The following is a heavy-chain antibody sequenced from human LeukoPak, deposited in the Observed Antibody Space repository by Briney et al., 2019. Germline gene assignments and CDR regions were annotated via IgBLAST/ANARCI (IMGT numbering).Heavy chain of an antibody. CDR2: TYYRSKWYN. D-gene: IGHD7-27*01. CDR1: GDSVSSNTAA. V-gene: IGHV6-1*01. CDR3: AREQTGDQNFDY. Sequence: SQSLSLTCAISGDSVSSNTAAWNWIRQSPSRGLEWLGRTYYRSKWYNNYAVSVKSRISINPDTSKNQFSLQLKSVTPEDTAVYYCAREQTGDQNFDYWGQGTLVTVSS. J-gene: IGHJ4*02.